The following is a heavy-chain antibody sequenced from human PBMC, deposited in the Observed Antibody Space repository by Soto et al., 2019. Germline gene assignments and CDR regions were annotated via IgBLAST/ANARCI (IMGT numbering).Heavy chain of an antibody. CDR3: ARRYYDFHWSTGGWFDP. CDR1: GGSISSYY. D-gene: IGHD3-3*01. CDR2: IYYSGST. J-gene: IGHJ5*02. Sequence: QVQLQESGPGLVKPSETLSLTCTVSGGSISSYYWSWIRQPPGKGLEWIGYIYYSGSTNYNPSLKSRVTISVDTSKNQFSLKLSSVTAADTAVYYCARRYYDFHWSTGGWFDPWGQGTLVTVSS. V-gene: IGHV4-59*08.